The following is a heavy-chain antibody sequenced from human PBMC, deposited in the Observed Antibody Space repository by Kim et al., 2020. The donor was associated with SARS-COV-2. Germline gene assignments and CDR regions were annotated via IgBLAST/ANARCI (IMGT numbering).Heavy chain of an antibody. CDR3: ARDGRYCSSTSCYRDY. CDR1: GYSFTSYW. J-gene: IGHJ4*02. D-gene: IGHD2-2*01. Sequence: GESLKISCKGSGYSFTSYWISWVPQMPGKGLEWMGRIDPTDSYTNYSPSFQGHVTFSADKSLNTAYLQWSSLKASDTAMYYCARDGRYCSSTSCYRDYWGQGTLVTVSS. CDR2: IDPTDSYT. V-gene: IGHV5-10-1*01.